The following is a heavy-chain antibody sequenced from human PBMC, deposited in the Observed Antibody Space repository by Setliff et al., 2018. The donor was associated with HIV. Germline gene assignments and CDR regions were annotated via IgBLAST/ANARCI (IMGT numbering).Heavy chain of an antibody. CDR2: VKSDRDGGTI. CDR1: GFTFNKAW. CDR3: ARELSGTYFDY. V-gene: IGHV3-15*07. J-gene: IGHJ4*02. Sequence: PGGSLRLSCAASGFTFNKAWMNWVRQAPGKGLEWVGRVKSDRDGGTIDYAAPVKGRFTISRDESKNSLYLQMNSLKTEDTAVYYCARELSGTYFDYWGQGILVTVSS. D-gene: IGHD1-26*01.